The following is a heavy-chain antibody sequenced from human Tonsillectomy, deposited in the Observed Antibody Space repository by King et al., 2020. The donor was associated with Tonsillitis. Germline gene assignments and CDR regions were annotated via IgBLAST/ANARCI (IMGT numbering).Heavy chain of an antibody. CDR2: ISFDGNNK. CDR3: ARDLGYCSGGSCGAFDY. Sequence: VQLVESGGGVVQPGRSLRLSCAASGFTFSSYAMHWVRQAPGKGLEWVAFISFDGNNKYYADSVKGRFTISRDDSKNTLYLQMNSLRADDTAVFYCARDLGYCSGGSCGAFDYWAREPWSPSPQ. V-gene: IGHV3-30-3*01. CDR1: GFTFSSYA. J-gene: IGHJ4*02. D-gene: IGHD2-15*01.